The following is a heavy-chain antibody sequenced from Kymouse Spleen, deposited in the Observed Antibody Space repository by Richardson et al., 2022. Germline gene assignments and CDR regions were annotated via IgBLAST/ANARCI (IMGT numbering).Heavy chain of an antibody. D-gene: IGHD3-10*01. CDR2: INHSGST. CDR1: GGSFSGYY. J-gene: IGHJ4*02. Sequence: QVQLQQWGAGLLKPSETLSLTCAVYGGSFSGYYWSWIRQPPGKGLEWIGEINHSGSTNYNPSLKSRVTISVDTSKNQFSLKLSSVTAADTAVYYCARRYYGSGSFSPYFDYWGQGTLVTVSS. V-gene: IGHV4-34*01. CDR3: ARRYYGSGSFSPYFDY.